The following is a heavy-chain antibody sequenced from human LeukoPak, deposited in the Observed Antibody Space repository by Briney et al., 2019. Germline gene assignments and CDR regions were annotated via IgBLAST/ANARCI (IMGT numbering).Heavy chain of an antibody. CDR1: GDSVSSNSAA. V-gene: IGHV6-1*01. Sequence: SQTLSLTCAISGDSVSSNSAAWNWVSQSPSRGLEWLGRTYYRSKWYYDYAVSVKSRITINPHTSKNQFSLQLNSVTPEDTALYYCARHQDGFEYWGQGTLVTVSS. CDR2: TYYRSKWYY. CDR3: ARHQDGFEY. J-gene: IGHJ4*02.